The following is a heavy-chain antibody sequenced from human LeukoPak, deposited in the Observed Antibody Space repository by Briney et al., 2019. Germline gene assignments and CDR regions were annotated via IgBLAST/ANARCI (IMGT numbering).Heavy chain of an antibody. CDR3: ASLAYDYGDYGGLDY. Sequence: ASETLSLTCTVSGGSISSYYWSWIRQPPGKGLEWIGYIYYSGSTNYNPSLKSRVTISVDTSKNQFSLKLSSVTAADTAVYYCASLAYDYGDYGGLDYWGQGTLVTVSS. D-gene: IGHD4-17*01. CDR1: GGSISSYY. CDR2: IYYSGST. J-gene: IGHJ4*02. V-gene: IGHV4-59*01.